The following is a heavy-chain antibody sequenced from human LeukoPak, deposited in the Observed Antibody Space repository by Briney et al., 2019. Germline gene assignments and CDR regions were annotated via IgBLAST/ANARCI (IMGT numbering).Heavy chain of an antibody. D-gene: IGHD3-16*01. V-gene: IGHV3-74*01. CDR2: INSDGTIT. J-gene: IGHJ3*02. CDR1: GFTLSTYW. Sequence: GGSLRLSCAASGFTLSTYWMLWVRQAPGKGLVWVSRINSDGTITDYGDSVKGRSSISRDTAKDTLYLQMNSLRAEDTAVYYCVRGGLPVGFDIWGQGTMVTVSS. CDR3: VRGGLPVGFDI.